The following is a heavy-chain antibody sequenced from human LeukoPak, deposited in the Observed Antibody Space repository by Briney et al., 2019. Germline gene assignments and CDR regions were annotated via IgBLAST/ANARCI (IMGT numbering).Heavy chain of an antibody. CDR2: ISAYNGDT. CDR1: GYTFTIYG. J-gene: IGHJ6*03. CDR3: ARVVTPAGYYYMDV. D-gene: IGHD6-13*01. Sequence: ASVKVSCKASGYTFTIYGINWVRQAPGQGLEWMGWISAYNGDTNYAQKLQGRVTMTTDTSTSTAYMELRSLRSDDTAVYYCARVVTPAGYYYMDVWGKGTTVTISS. V-gene: IGHV1-18*01.